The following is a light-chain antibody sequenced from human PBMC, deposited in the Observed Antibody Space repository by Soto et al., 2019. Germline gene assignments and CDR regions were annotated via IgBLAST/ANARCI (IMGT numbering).Light chain of an antibody. Sequence: QSALTQPPSASGSPGQSVTISCTGTSSDVGGYNYVSWYQQHPGKAPKLMIYEVSKRPSGVPDRFSGSKSGNTASLTVSGLQAEDEADYYCSSYAGSRYAFGTGTKVTAL. CDR1: SSDVGGYNY. CDR2: EVS. CDR3: SSYAGSRYA. J-gene: IGLJ1*01. V-gene: IGLV2-8*01.